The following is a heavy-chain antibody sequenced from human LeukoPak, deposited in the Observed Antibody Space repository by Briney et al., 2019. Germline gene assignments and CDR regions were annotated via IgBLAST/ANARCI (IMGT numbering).Heavy chain of an antibody. CDR2: ISSGSTI. V-gene: IGHV3-11*01. CDR3: ARVLREWLLFGWFDP. J-gene: IGHJ5*02. CDR1: GFTFSDYY. D-gene: IGHD3-3*01. Sequence: GGSLRLSCAASGFTFSDYYMSWIRQAPGKGLEWVSYISSGSTIYYADSLKGRFTISRDNAKNSLYLQMISLRAEDTAVYYCARVLREWLLFGWFDPWGQGTLVTVSS.